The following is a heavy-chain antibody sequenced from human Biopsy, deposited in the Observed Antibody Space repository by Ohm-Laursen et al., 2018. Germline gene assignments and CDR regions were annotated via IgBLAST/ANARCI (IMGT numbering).Heavy chain of an antibody. V-gene: IGHV1-2*02. Sequence: SVKVSCKASRYTFTGQYLHWVRQVPGHGLEWMGWINPHSGTTKFAQDFQGRVTMTRDTSITTVHMELRRLRSDDMAVYYCAKGQDLRGGAEYFQHWGQGALVTVSS. J-gene: IGHJ1*01. D-gene: IGHD2-15*01. CDR2: INPHSGTT. CDR3: AKGQDLRGGAEYFQH. CDR1: RYTFTGQY.